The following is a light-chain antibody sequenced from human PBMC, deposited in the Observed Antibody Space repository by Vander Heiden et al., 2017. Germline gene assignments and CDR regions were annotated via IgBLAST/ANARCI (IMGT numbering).Light chain of an antibody. CDR1: NSDVGGYHS. CDR2: DVT. Sequence: QSALTQPASVSGSPGQSITISCTGTNSDVGGYHSVAWYQQQPGKAPKLMIYDVTNRPLGISNRFSGSKSGNTASLTISGLQAEDEADYYCSSFRSGSTLVVFGGGTMLTVL. J-gene: IGLJ2*01. CDR3: SSFRSGSTLVV. V-gene: IGLV2-14*03.